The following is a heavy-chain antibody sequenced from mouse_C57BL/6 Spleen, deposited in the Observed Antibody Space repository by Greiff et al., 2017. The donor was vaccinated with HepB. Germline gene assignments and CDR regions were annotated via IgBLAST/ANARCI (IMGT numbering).Heavy chain of an antibody. CDR1: GYSFTGYY. CDR3: ARDYYPSMDY. J-gene: IGHJ4*01. D-gene: IGHD2-1*01. Sequence: DVHLVESGPELVKPGASVKISCKASGYSFTGYYMNWVKQSPEKSLEWIGEINPSTGGTTYNQKFKAKATLTVDKSSSTAYMQLKSLTSEDSAVYYCARDYYPSMDYWGQGTSVTVSS. CDR2: INPSTGGT. V-gene: IGHV1-42*01.